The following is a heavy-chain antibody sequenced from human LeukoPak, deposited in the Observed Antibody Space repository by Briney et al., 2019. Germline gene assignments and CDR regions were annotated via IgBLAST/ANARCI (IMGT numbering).Heavy chain of an antibody. V-gene: IGHV3-11*05. CDR1: GFTFSDYY. Sequence: RSGGSLRLSCAASGFTFSDYYMSWIRQAPGKGLEWVSYISSSSSYTNYADSVKGRFTISRDNAKNSLYLQMNSLRAEDTAVYYCARDLSGTYMVDYWGQGTLVTVSS. J-gene: IGHJ4*02. CDR2: ISSSSSYT. D-gene: IGHD1-26*01. CDR3: ARDLSGTYMVDY.